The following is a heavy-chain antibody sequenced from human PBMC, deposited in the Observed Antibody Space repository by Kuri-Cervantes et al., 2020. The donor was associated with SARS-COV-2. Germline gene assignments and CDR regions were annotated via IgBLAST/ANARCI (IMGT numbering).Heavy chain of an antibody. CDR2: IYYSGST. V-gene: IGHV4-30-4*08. CDR3: ARHPAPRYCSSTSCSPGGAFDI. CDR1: GGSISSGDYY. D-gene: IGHD2-2*01. Sequence: SETLSLTCTVSGGSISSGDYYWSWIRQPPGKGLEWIGYIYYSGSTYYNPSLKSRVTISVDTSKNQFSLKLSSVTAADTAVYYCARHPAPRYCSSTSCSPGGAFDIWGQGTMVTVSS. J-gene: IGHJ3*02.